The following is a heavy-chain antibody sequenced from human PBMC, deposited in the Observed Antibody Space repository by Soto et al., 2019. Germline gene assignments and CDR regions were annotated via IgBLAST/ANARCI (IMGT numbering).Heavy chain of an antibody. CDR3: AHSRLVQYYFDY. CDR2: IYWDDDK. Sequence: GLDLEWLALIYWDDDKRYSPSLKSRLTITKDTSKNQVVLTMTNMDPVDTATYYCAHSRLVQYYFDYWGQGTLVTVSS. V-gene: IGHV2-5*02. J-gene: IGHJ4*02. D-gene: IGHD3-9*01.